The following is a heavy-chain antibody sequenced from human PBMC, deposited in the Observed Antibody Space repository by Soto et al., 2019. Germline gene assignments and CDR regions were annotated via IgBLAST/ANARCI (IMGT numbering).Heavy chain of an antibody. D-gene: IGHD5-18*01. V-gene: IGHV3-23*01. Sequence: EVQLLESGGGLVQPGGSLRLSCAASGFTFSSYAMSWVRQAPGKGLEWVSAISGSGGSTYYADSVKGRFTISRANSKNTRYLQENSLRAEDTAVYYCAKDIPGYSYGLDYWGQGTLVTDSS. CDR1: GFTFSSYA. CDR3: AKDIPGYSYGLDY. J-gene: IGHJ4*02. CDR2: ISGSGGST.